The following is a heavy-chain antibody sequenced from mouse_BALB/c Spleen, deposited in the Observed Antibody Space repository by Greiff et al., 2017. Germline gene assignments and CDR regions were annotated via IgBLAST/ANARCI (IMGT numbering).Heavy chain of an antibody. Sequence: VQLVESGPGLVAPSQSLSITCTVSGFSLTSYGVHWVRQPPGKGLEWLGVIWAGGSTNYNSALMSRLSISKDNSKSQVFLKMNSLQTDDTAMYYCARAYYRYDEAWFAYWGQGTLVTVSA. CDR1: GFSLTSYG. V-gene: IGHV2-9*02. D-gene: IGHD2-14*01. J-gene: IGHJ3*01. CDR3: ARAYYRYDEAWFAY. CDR2: IWAGGST.